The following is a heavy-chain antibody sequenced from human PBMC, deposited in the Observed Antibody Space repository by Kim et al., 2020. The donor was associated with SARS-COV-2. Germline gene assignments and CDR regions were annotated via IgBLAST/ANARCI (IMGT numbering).Heavy chain of an antibody. CDR2: INHSGST. Sequence: SETLSLTCAVYGGSFSGYYWSWIRQPPGKGLEWIGEINHSGSTNYNPSLKSRVTISVDTSKNQFSLKLSSVTAADTAVYYCARVGFYCSSTSCYWANYYG. V-gene: IGHV4-34*01. J-gene: IGHJ6*01. CDR1: GGSFSGYY. CDR3: ARVGFYCSSTSCYWANYYG. D-gene: IGHD2-2*01.